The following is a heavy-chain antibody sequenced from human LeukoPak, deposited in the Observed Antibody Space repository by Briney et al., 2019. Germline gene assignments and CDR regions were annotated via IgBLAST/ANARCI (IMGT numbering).Heavy chain of an antibody. J-gene: IGHJ4*02. D-gene: IGHD3-22*01. Sequence: PGGSLRLSCAASGFTFSSYEMNWVRQAPGKGREWVSYISSSGSTIYYADSVKGRFTISRDNAKNSLYLQMNSLRAEDTAVYYCATLRRDSSGYYPPIDYWGQGTLVTVSS. CDR1: GFTFSSYE. CDR3: ATLRRDSSGYYPPIDY. CDR2: ISSSGSTI. V-gene: IGHV3-48*03.